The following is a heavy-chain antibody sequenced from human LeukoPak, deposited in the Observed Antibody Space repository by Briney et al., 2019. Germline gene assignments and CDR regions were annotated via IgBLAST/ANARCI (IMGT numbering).Heavy chain of an antibody. CDR3: AKVSRRRQLESFDC. Sequence: GGSLRLSCAASGFTFSSYGMHWVRQAPGKGLEWVAFIRYDGSNKYYADSVKGRFTISRDNSKNTLFLQMNSLRAEDTAVYYCAKVSRRRQLESFDCWGQGTLVTVSS. CDR2: IRYDGSNK. D-gene: IGHD6-6*01. J-gene: IGHJ4*02. V-gene: IGHV3-30*02. CDR1: GFTFSSYG.